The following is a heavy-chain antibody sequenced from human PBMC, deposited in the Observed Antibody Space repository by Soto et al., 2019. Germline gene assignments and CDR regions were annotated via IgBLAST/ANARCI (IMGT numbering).Heavy chain of an antibody. CDR1: GGTFSSYA. CDR3: ARARGPIAAAGYYFDY. D-gene: IGHD6-13*01. CDR2: IIPISGTA. J-gene: IGHJ4*02. V-gene: IGHV1-69*01. Sequence: QVQLVQSGAEVKNPGSSVKVSCKASGGTFSSYAISWLRQAPGQGLEWMGGIIPISGTANYAQKFQGRVTITADESTSTAYMELSSLRSEDTAVYYCARARGPIAAAGYYFDYWGQGTLVTVSS.